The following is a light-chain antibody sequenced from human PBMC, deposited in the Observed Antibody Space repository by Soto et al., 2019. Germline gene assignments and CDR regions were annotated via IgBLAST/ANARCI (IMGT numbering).Light chain of an antibody. CDR3: ATWDSKLKAVV. CDR1: SSNVGNNF. Sequence: QSVLTQPSSMSAAPGQKVTISCSGSSSNVGNNFVSWYQQLPGTAPKLLIFDNNQRPSGIPDRFFGSKSGSSATLGITGPQTGDEAVYYCATWDSKLKAVVFGGGTKLTVL. CDR2: DNN. J-gene: IGLJ2*01. V-gene: IGLV1-51*01.